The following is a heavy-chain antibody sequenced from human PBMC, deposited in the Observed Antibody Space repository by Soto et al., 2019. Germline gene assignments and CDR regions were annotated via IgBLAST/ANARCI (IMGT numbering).Heavy chain of an antibody. CDR3: ARSYQTYYDFWSGYDAFDI. CDR2: IYPVDSNT. V-gene: IGHV5-51*01. Sequence: SLKISCKGSGDSFPSYWIGWARQLPGKGLEWVGIIYPVDSNTRYSPSFQGQVTISADKSISTAYLQWNSLKASDTAIYYCARSYQTYYDFWSGYDAFDIWGQGTMVTVSS. D-gene: IGHD3-3*01. J-gene: IGHJ3*02. CDR1: GDSFPSYW.